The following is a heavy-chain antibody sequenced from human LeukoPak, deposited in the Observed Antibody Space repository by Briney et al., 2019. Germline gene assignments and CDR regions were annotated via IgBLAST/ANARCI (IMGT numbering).Heavy chain of an antibody. J-gene: IGHJ4*02. V-gene: IGHV4-39*01. D-gene: IGHD5-24*01. Sequence: KPSETLSLTCTVSGGSISSSSYYWGWIRQPPGKGLEWIGSIYYSGSTYYNPSLKSRVTISVDTSKNQFSLKLSSVTAADTAVYYCARHELSGRWLLDYWGQGTLVTVSS. CDR1: GGSISSSSYY. CDR3: ARHELSGRWLLDY. CDR2: IYYSGST.